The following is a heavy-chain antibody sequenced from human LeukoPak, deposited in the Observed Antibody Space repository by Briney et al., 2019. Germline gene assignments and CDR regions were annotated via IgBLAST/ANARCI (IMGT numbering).Heavy chain of an antibody. V-gene: IGHV1-2*02. J-gene: IGHJ4*02. CDR1: GYTLTDSF. CDR3: ARTGGLDF. Sequence: ASVKVSCNASGYTLTDSFIHWVRQAPGQGLEWMGWINPNSGGTNYAQNFQGRVTMTRDTSTSTAYMELSRLRSDDTAVYYCARTGGLDFWGQRSLLTVSS. CDR2: INPNSGGT. D-gene: IGHD6-25*01.